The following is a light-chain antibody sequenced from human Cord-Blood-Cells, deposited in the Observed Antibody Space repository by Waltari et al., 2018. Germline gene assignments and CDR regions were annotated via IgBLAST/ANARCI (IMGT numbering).Light chain of an antibody. Sequence: QSALTQPPSVSGSPGQSVTISCPGTRSDVGRYNRVSWYQQPPGTAPKLMIYEVSNRPSGVPDRFSGSKSGNTASLTISGIQAEDEADYYCSSYTSSSTVVFGGGTKLTVL. CDR1: RSDVGRYNR. V-gene: IGLV2-18*02. CDR2: EVS. J-gene: IGLJ2*01. CDR3: SSYTSSSTVV.